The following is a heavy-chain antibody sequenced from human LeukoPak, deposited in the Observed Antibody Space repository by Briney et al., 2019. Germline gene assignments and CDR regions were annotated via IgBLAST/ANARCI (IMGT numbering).Heavy chain of an antibody. CDR1: GYTFTAYY. J-gene: IGHJ4*02. Sequence: ASVKVSCKASGYTFTAYYLHWVRQAPGQGLEWMGWINPNSGGTDYAQKFQGRVTMTRDTSISTVYMELSRLRSDDTAVYYCARIEQQLVYFDYWGQGTLVTVSS. D-gene: IGHD6-13*01. CDR2: INPNSGGT. CDR3: ARIEQQLVYFDY. V-gene: IGHV1-2*02.